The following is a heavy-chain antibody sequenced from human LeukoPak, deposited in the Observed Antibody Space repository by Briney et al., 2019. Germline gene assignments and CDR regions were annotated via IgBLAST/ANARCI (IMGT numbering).Heavy chain of an antibody. J-gene: IGHJ6*03. V-gene: IGHV4-34*01. CDR2: INQSGST. CDR1: GGSFSRYV. D-gene: IGHD2-15*01. Sequence: PSETLSLTCGVYGGSFSRYVWSWIRQPPGKGLEWIGEINQSGSTDYNPSLKSRVTISVDTSKNQFSLNLRSVTAAHTAVYYCASHCNGGSCYSDYYYYMDVWGKGTTVTVSS. CDR3: ASHCNGGSCYSDYYYYMDV.